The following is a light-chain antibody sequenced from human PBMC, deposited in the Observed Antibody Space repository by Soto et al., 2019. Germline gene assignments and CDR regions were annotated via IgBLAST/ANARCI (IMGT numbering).Light chain of an antibody. V-gene: IGKV3-15*01. J-gene: IGKJ1*01. Sequence: IVMTQSTATLSLSPGERAPLSCRASQSVGNNLAWYQQKPGQAPRLLIYTASTRATGIPAKFSGTGSVTEFTFTNSSLPSQDLAVYYFQKDNKWPQAFGPGTKVDIK. CDR2: TAS. CDR3: QKDNKWPQA. CDR1: QSVGNN.